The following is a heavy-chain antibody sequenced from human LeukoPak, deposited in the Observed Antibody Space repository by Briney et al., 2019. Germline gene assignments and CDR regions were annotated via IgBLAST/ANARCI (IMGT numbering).Heavy chain of an antibody. CDR3: ARVTYNYYDSSGYNF. Sequence: PSETLSLTCAVYGGSFGGYYWSWIRQPPGKGLEWIGEINHSGSTNYNPSLKSRVTISVDTSKNQFSLKLSSVTAADTAVYYCARVTYNYYDSSGYNFWGQGTLVTVSS. CDR1: GGSFGGYY. D-gene: IGHD3-22*01. CDR2: INHSGST. V-gene: IGHV4-34*01. J-gene: IGHJ4*02.